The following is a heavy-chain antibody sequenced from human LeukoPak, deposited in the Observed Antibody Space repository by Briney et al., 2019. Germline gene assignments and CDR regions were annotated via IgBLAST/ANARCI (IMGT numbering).Heavy chain of an antibody. CDR3: VRGPSGSGAAGSPTYYFPMDV. Sequence: PGGSLRLSCVVSGFTFSDHYMEWVRQAPGKGLEWVGRSRNKPNGYTTRYAASVEGRFNVSRDDSKKSLYLQMNSLTTEDTAVYYCVRGPSGSGAAGSPTYYFPMDVWGQGTTVTVSS. V-gene: IGHV3-72*01. J-gene: IGHJ6*02. CDR2: SRNKPNGYTT. D-gene: IGHD6-19*01. CDR1: GFTFSDHY.